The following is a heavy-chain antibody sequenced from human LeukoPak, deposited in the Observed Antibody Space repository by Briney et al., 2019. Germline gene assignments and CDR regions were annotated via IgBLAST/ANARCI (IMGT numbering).Heavy chain of an antibody. V-gene: IGHV3-48*01. CDR2: ISSSRTTI. CDR1: GFTFSTYS. CDR3: ATDRGWRTSGYYLYYFEY. J-gene: IGHJ4*02. D-gene: IGHD3-3*01. Sequence: GGSLRLSCAASGFTFSTYSMNWVRQVPGKGLEWVSYISSSRTTIYYADSVKGRFTISRDNAKNSLYLQMSSLRAEDTAVYYCATDRGWRTSGYYLYYFEYWGQGTLVTFSS.